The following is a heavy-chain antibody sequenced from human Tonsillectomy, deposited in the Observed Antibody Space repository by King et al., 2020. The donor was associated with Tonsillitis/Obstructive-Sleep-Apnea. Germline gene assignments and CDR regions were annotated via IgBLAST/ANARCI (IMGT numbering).Heavy chain of an antibody. J-gene: IGHJ4*02. CDR1: GGSISSGSYY. CDR3: AGLSWGEGGDCYYDFDD. V-gene: IGHV4-39*01. D-gene: IGHD2-21*01. Sequence: QLQESGPGLVKPSETLSLSCSVSGGSISSGSYYWAWIRQPPGKGLEWIGSIYSSGTTYYNPSRKSRVTISVDTSKNKFSLRLSSVTAADTAIYYCAGLSWGEGGDCYYDFDDWGQGTLVTVSS. CDR2: IYSSGTT.